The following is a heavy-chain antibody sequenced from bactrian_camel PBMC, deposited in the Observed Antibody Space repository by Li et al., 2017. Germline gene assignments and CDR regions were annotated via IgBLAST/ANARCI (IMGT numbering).Heavy chain of an antibody. Sequence: HVQLVESGGGSVQAGGSLRLSCTASGFDFDDFDMGWYRQGPGNECELVSSIKSDGTTSYADFVNGRFTISQDNAKNTVYLQMNNLKLEDTAEYYCVTEAGGMWHGTCQDFQLWGQGTQVTVS. D-gene: IGHD6*01. CDR2: IKSDGTT. CDR1: GFDFDDFD. J-gene: IGHJ4*01. V-gene: IGHV3S63*01. CDR3: VTEAGGMWHGTCQDFQL.